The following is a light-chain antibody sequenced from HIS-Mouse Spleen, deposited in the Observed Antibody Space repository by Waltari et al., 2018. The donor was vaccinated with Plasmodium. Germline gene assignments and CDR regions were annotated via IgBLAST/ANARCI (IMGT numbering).Light chain of an antibody. CDR1: ALPKKY. CDR2: EDS. CDR3: YSTDSSGNHRV. J-gene: IGLJ3*02. Sequence: SYELTQPPSVSVSPGQTASITCSGDALPKKYAYWYQHKSGQAPVLVIYEDSKRPPGIPERFSGSSSGTMATLTISGAQVEDEADYYCYSTDSSGNHRVFGGGTKLTVL. V-gene: IGLV3-10*01.